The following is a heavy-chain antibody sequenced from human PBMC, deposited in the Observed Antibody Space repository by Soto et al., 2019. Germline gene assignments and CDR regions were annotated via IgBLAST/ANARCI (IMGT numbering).Heavy chain of an antibody. CDR1: GITDSSNY. CDR2: FYSGGST. V-gene: IGHV3-53*01. J-gene: IGHJ4*02. Sequence: GGSLRLSCAASGITDSSNYMSWVRKASGKGLECVSLFYSGGSTYYAESVEGRFTRSRDSAKNTLDLQMNRLRVDDTAVYYCPRGYESSSWDVAYCGQGTLVTVSS. CDR3: PRGYESSSWDVAY. D-gene: IGHD6-13*01.